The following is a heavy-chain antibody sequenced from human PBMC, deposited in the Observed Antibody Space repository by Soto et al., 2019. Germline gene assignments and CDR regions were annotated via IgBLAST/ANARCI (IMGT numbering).Heavy chain of an antibody. CDR1: GASIISSDW. CDR3: ARDFKAPKDAWAFDY. V-gene: IGHV4-4*02. CDR2: MSHSGTT. Sequence: ASETLSLTCAVSGASIISSDWWNWVRQPPGKGLEWIGEMSHSGTTIYNPSLKGRVTISVDVSKNHLSLNLTSVTAADTAVYYCARDFKAPKDAWAFDYWGRGTLVTVSS. J-gene: IGHJ4*02. D-gene: IGHD3-16*01.